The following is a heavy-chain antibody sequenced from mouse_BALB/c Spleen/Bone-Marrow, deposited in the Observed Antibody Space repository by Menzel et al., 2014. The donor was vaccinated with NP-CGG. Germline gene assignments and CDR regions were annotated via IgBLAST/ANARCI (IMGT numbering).Heavy chain of an antibody. J-gene: IGHJ3*01. D-gene: IGHD2-10*02. CDR2: SRNKAKHYTT. V-gene: IGHV7-1*02. CDR3: ARDVGYGNYFVY. Sequence: EVNLEESGGGLVQPGDSLTLSCAPSGFTFSDFYMEWVRQPPGKRLEWIAASRNKAKHYTTEYSASVKGRFIVSRDTSQSILYLQMNALRAEDTAIYYCARDVGYGNYFVYWGQGTLVTVSA. CDR1: GFTFSDFY.